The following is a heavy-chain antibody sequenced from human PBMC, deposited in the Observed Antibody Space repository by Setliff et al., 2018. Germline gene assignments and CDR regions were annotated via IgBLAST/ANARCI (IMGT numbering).Heavy chain of an antibody. D-gene: IGHD3-9*01. Sequence: ASVKVSCKVSGSTVTESSMHWVRQAPGKGLEWMGGFDPEDGERIYAQHFQGRLTMTGDTSTDTAYMELSSLRSEDTAVYYCATGFLRYDILTGYYQRPHYFEYWGQGTQVTVSS. V-gene: IGHV1-24*01. CDR2: FDPEDGER. CDR1: GSTVTESS. J-gene: IGHJ4*02. CDR3: ATGFLRYDILTGYYQRPHYFEY.